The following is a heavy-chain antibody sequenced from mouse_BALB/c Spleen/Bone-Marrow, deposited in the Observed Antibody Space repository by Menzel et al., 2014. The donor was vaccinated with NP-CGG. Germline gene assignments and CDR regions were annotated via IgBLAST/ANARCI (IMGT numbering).Heavy chain of an antibody. D-gene: IGHD3-1*01. CDR2: IWAGGST. CDR3: ARDRGPPY. J-gene: IGHJ3*01. Sequence: QVQLKESGPGLVAPSQSLSITCTVSGFSLTSYGVHWVRQPPGKGLEWLGVIWAGGSTNYNSALMSRLSISKDNPKSQVFLKMNSLQTDDTAMYYCARDRGPPYWGQGTLVTVSA. CDR1: GFSLTSYG. V-gene: IGHV2-9*02.